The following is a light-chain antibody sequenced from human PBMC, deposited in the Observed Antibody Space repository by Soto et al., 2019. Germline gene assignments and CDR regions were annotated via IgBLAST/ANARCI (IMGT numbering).Light chain of an antibody. CDR2: DAS. CDR3: QQLKSYPLT. V-gene: IGKV1-9*01. Sequence: DIQLTQFPSFLSASVGDRATITCRASQDINSYLAWYQQKPGKAPQLLIYDASALQSGVPPRFSGSASGTEFTLTVSSLQPEDSATYYCQQLKSYPLTFGGGTKVEIK. J-gene: IGKJ4*01. CDR1: QDINSY.